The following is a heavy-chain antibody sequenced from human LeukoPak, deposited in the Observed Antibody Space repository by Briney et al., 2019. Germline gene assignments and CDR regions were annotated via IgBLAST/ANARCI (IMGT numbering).Heavy chain of an antibody. Sequence: PSETLSLTCTVSGGSISSSSYYWGWIRQPPGKGLEWIGSIYYSGSTYYNPSLKSRVTISVDTSKNQFSLKLSSVTAADTAVYYCARDRTYSGSSIDYWGQGTLVTVSS. CDR3: ARDRTYSGSSIDY. V-gene: IGHV4-39*07. D-gene: IGHD1-26*01. J-gene: IGHJ4*02. CDR1: GGSISSSSYY. CDR2: IYYSGST.